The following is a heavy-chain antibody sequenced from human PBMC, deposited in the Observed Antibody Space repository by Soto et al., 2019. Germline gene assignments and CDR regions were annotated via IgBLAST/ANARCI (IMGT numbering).Heavy chain of an antibody. V-gene: IGHV1-2*02. CDR2: INPHSGGT. CDR1: GYTFTGYY. Sequence: QVQLVQSGPEVKMPGASVKVSCKASGYTFTGYYMHWVRQAPGQGLEWMGWINPHSGGTYYAQNFQARATMTRDTSISTAYMELMRLTSDDTAVYYCARVASGSAYGYWFDPWGQGTPVTVSS. J-gene: IGHJ5*02. D-gene: IGHD3-10*01. CDR3: ARVASGSAYGYWFDP.